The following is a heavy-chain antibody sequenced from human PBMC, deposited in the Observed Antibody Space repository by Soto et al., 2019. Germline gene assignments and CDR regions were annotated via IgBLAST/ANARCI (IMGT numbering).Heavy chain of an antibody. CDR2: ISSTSNTI. Sequence: GGSLRLSCAASGFTFSLYGMNWVRQAPGKGLEWVSYISSTSNTIYYADSVRGRFTVSRDSARNSLYLQMNSLRDEDTAVYYCARGGASGYDYYPEGWDYGMDVWGQGTTVTVSS. J-gene: IGHJ6*02. CDR3: ARGGASGYDYYPEGWDYGMDV. D-gene: IGHD5-12*01. V-gene: IGHV3-48*02. CDR1: GFTFSLYG.